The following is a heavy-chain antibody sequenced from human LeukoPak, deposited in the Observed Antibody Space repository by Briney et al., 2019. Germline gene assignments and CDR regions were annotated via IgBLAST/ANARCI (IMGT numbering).Heavy chain of an antibody. D-gene: IGHD3-22*01. CDR1: GFPVSINS. CDR2: ISSSSSYI. J-gene: IGHJ6*03. Sequence: GGSLRLSCTVSGFPVSINSMSWVRQAPGKGLEWVSSISSSSSYIYYADSVKGRFTISRDNAKNSLYLQMNSLRAEDTAVYYCARDRWAYDSSGKYYYYYYYMDVWGKGTTVTVSS. V-gene: IGHV3-21*01. CDR3: ARDRWAYDSSGKYYYYYYYMDV.